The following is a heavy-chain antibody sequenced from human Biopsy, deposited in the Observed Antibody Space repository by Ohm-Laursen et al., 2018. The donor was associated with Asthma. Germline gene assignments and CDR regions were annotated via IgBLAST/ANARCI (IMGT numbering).Heavy chain of an antibody. J-gene: IGHJ6*02. CDR2: ISPIFGAI. V-gene: IGHV1-69*13. CDR3: AREVSTVDYGYYYFAMDV. D-gene: IGHD4-17*01. CDR1: GGTLNNYA. Sequence: GASVKVSCKASGGTLNNYAINWVRQAPGQGLEWMGGISPIFGAIRYAQNFQGRVTFTADEPTSSAYMELSSLRSEDSAVYYCAREVSTVDYGYYYFAMDVWGQGTTVTVSS.